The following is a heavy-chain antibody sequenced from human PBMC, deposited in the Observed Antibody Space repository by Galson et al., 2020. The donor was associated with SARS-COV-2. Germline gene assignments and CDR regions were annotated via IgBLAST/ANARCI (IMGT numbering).Heavy chain of an antibody. CDR1: GYGFASYW. D-gene: IGHD2-15*01. CDR3: ARHGNIGYCSGGSCYTADS. Sequence: GESLKISCKDSGYGFASYWIGWARQMPGKGLEGMGIIYPGDPDAKYSPSFQGQVTISAEKSISTAYLQWSSLKASDTAMYYCARHGNIGYCSGGSCYTADSWGQGTLVTVSS. J-gene: IGHJ4*02. V-gene: IGHV5-51*01. CDR2: IYPGDPDA.